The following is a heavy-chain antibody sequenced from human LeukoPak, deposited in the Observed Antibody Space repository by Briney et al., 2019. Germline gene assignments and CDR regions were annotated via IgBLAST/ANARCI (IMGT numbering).Heavy chain of an antibody. CDR2: ISTYNGDT. CDR3: ARNLHRVVVRGVPHYYYYMDV. J-gene: IGHJ6*03. V-gene: IGHV1-18*03. CDR1: GYTFTSYG. D-gene: IGHD3-10*01. Sequence: ASVKVSCKASGYTFTSYGINWVRQAPGQGLEWMGWISTYNGDTNYAQKLQGRVTMTTDTSTSTAYMELRSLRSDDMAVYYCARNLHRVVVRGVPHYYYYMDVWGKGTTVTISS.